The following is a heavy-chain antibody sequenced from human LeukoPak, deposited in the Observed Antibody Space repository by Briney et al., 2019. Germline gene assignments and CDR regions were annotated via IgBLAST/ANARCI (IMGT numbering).Heavy chain of an antibody. V-gene: IGHV3-53*05. CDR2: IYSGGST. J-gene: IGHJ6*02. Sequence: GGSLRLSCAASGFTVSSNYMSWVRQAPGKGLEWVSVIYSGGSTYYADSVKGRFTISRDNSKNTLYLQMNSLRAEDTAVYYCARDSYYYGSGSYSYYYYYGMDVWGQGTTVTVSS. CDR3: ARDSYYYGSGSYSYYYYYGMDV. CDR1: GFTVSSNY. D-gene: IGHD3-10*01.